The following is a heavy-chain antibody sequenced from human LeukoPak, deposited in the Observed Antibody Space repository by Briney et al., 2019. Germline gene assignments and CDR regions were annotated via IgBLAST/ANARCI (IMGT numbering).Heavy chain of an antibody. CDR3: ARDGYGLDTPMVSTNFDY. Sequence: GGSLRLSCAASGFTFRGSAMHWVRQAPGKGLEWVAVTSYDGRNKYYADSAKGRFTISRDNSKNTLYLQMNSLSPEDTAVYYCARDGYGLDTPMVSTNFDYWGQGTLVTVSS. D-gene: IGHD5-18*01. J-gene: IGHJ4*02. CDR2: TSYDGRNK. V-gene: IGHV3-30*04. CDR1: GFTFRGSA.